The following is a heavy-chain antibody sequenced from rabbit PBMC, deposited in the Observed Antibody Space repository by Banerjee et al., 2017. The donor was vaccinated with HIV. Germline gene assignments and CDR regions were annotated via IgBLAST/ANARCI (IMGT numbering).Heavy chain of an antibody. V-gene: IGHV1S45*01. CDR2: IYAGSSGRT. Sequence: QQQLEESGGGLVKPGGTLTLTCKASGIDFSSYYYMCWVRQAPGKGLEWIGCIYAGSSGRTYYASWAKGRFTISRTSSTTVTLQMTSLTAADTATYFCATDLNLWGQGTLVTVS. J-gene: IGHJ4*01. CDR3: ATDLNL. CDR1: GIDFSSYYY.